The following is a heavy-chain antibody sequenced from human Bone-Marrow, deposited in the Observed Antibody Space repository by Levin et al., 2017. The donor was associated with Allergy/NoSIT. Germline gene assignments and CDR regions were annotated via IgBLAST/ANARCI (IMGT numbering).Heavy chain of an antibody. CDR3: ARAYGAETLQD. Sequence: GESLKISCKASGYTFSSYDIHWVRQATGQGLEWMGWVNPNTGNTGYAQKFQGRVTMTRTNSIRTAYMELSSLRSDDTAVYYCARAYGAETLQDWGQGTLVTVSS. D-gene: IGHD4-17*01. V-gene: IGHV1-8*01. CDR2: VNPNTGNT. CDR1: GYTFSSYD. J-gene: IGHJ1*01.